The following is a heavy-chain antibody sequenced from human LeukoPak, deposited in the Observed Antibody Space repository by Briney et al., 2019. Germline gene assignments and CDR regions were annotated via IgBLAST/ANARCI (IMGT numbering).Heavy chain of an antibody. CDR3: ARSFRDWYFDL. CDR1: GGSISSYY. J-gene: IGHJ2*01. Sequence: SETLSLTCTVSGGSISSYYWSWIRQPPGKGLEWIGYIYYSGSTNYNPSLKSRVTISVDTSKNQFSLKLSSVTAADTAVYYCARSFRDWYFDLWGRGTLVTVSS. CDR2: IYYSGST. D-gene: IGHD3-10*01. V-gene: IGHV4-59*08.